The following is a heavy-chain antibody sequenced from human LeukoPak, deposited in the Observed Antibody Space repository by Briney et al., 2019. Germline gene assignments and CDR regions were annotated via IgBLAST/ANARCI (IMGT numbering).Heavy chain of an antibody. Sequence: GGSLRLSCAASGFTFSSYGMHWVRQAPGKGLEWVAVISYDGSNKYYADSVKGRFTISRDNSKNTLYLQMNSLRAEDTAVYYCVKGVRSLEGEDYYYYGMDVWGQGTTVTVSS. V-gene: IGHV3-30*18. CDR3: VKGVRSLEGEDYYYYGMDV. CDR2: ISYDGSNK. D-gene: IGHD4-17*01. J-gene: IGHJ6*02. CDR1: GFTFSSYG.